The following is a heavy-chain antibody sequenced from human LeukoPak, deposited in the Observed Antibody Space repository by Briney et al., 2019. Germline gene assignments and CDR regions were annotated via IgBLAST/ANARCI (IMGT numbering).Heavy chain of an antibody. J-gene: IGHJ4*02. CDR2: IYYSGST. CDR3: AREGGPYRPLDY. Sequence: PSETLSLTCTVSGGSISSTSYYWGWIRQPPGKGLEWIGSIYYSGSTYYNPSLKSRVTISVHSSKNQFSLRLTSVTAADTAVYYCAREGGPYRPLDYSGQGTLVTVSS. CDR1: GGSISSTSYY. V-gene: IGHV4-39*07.